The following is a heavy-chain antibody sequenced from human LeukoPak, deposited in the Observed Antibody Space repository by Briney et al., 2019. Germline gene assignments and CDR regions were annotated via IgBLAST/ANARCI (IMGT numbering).Heavy chain of an antibody. J-gene: IGHJ4*02. CDR1: GFTFSSYE. V-gene: IGHV3-48*03. Sequence: GGSLRLSCAASGFTFSSYEMNWVRQAPGKGLEWVSYISSSGSTIYSADSVKGRFSISRDNAKNSLYLQMNSLRAEDTAVYYCARSVGGANDYWGQGTLVTVSS. CDR2: ISSSGSTI. CDR3: ARSVGGANDY. D-gene: IGHD3-16*01.